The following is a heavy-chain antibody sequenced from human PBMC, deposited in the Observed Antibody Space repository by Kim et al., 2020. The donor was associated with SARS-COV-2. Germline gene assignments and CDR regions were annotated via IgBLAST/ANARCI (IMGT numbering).Heavy chain of an antibody. CDR2: IFPLLGTT. J-gene: IGHJ6*03. CDR3: ATLGPRDQDIVALPSSMFADSLFSYMGV. Sequence: SVKVSCKTSGGTFSRDAISWVRQAPGQGLEWMGGIFPLLGTTNYAQEFEDRVTITADESTTTAYMELSSLRSEDTAVYYCATLGPRDQDIVALPSSMFADSLFSYMGVWGKGATVTVSS. CDR1: GGTFSRDA. D-gene: IGHD2-2*01. V-gene: IGHV1-69*13.